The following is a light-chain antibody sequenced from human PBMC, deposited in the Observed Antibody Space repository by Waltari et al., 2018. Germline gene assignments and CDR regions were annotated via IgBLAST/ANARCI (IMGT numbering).Light chain of an antibody. CDR3: QAWDSSTDVV. CDR2: QDS. Sequence: SYELTQPPSVSVSPGQTASIPFPGDKLGENYPCWYQQKPGPSPVLVLYQDSKRPSGIPERFSGSNSGNTATLTISGTQAMDEADYYCQAWDSSTDVVFGGGTKLTVL. V-gene: IGLV3-1*01. J-gene: IGLJ2*01. CDR1: KLGENY.